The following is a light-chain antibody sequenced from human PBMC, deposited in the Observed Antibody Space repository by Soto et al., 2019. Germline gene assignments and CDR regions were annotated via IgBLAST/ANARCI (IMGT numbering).Light chain of an antibody. CDR3: TSWTTSTTMI. Sequence: QSVLTQPAAVSGSHGQSSTLSCTGTSSDIGAYNFVSWYQQHPGKAPKLMLYDVNIRPSGVSNRFSGSKSGNTASLTISGLQAEDEADYYCTSWTTSTTMIFGGGTKVTVL. CDR1: SSDIGAYNF. J-gene: IGLJ2*01. CDR2: DVN. V-gene: IGLV2-14*03.